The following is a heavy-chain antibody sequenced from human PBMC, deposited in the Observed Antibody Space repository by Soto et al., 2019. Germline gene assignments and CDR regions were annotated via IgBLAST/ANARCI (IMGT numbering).Heavy chain of an antibody. CDR3: ARGVAAGGYYYYYYMDV. D-gene: IGHD6-13*01. CDR2: IIPILGIA. Sequence: SVKVSCKASGGTFSSYTISWVRQAPGQGLEWMGRIIPILGIANYAQKFQGRVTITADKSTSAAYMELSSLRSEDTAVYYCARGVAAGGYYYYYYMDVWGKGTTVTVSS. CDR1: GGTFSSYT. V-gene: IGHV1-69*02. J-gene: IGHJ6*03.